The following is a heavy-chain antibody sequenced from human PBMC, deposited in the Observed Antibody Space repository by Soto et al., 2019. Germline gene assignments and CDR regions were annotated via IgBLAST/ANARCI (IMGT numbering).Heavy chain of an antibody. CDR1: GVSFVNYA. CDR2: LSGSGTST. Sequence: EVQLLESGGGLVQPGGSLRLSCAASGVSFVNYAMNWVRQAPGKGLEWVSGLSGSGTSTYYADSVKGRFTISRDNSRDTLFLQMNSLTADDTAVYYCAKATTNGGWFNPFDSWGQGALVTVSS. J-gene: IGHJ4*02. V-gene: IGHV3-23*01. D-gene: IGHD6-19*01. CDR3: AKATTNGGWFNPFDS.